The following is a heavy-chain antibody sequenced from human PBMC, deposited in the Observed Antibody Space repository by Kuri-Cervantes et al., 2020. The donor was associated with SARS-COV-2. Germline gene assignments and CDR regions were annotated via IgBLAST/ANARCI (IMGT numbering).Heavy chain of an antibody. Sequence: GSLRLSCTVSGGSISSYYWSWIRQPPGKGLEWIGSIYYSGSTNYNPSLKSRVTISVDTSKNQFSLKLSSVTAADTAVYYCARSPVYSSSWDVWGKGTTVTVSS. V-gene: IGHV4-59*01. J-gene: IGHJ6*04. D-gene: IGHD6-6*01. CDR3: ARSPVYSSSWDV. CDR2: IYYSGST. CDR1: GGSISSYY.